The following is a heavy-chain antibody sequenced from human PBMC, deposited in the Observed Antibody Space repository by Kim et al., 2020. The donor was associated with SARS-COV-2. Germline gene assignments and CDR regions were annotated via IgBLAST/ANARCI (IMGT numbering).Heavy chain of an antibody. D-gene: IGHD2-2*01. CDR1: GFTFSSYA. V-gene: IGHV3-23*01. CDR3: AKVCRYCVVPAVKDYYYYGMDV. CDR2: ISGSGGST. J-gene: IGHJ6*02. Sequence: GGSLRLSCAASGFTFSSYAMSWVRQAPGKGLEWVSAISGSGGSTYYADSVKGRFTISRDNSKNTLYLQMNSLRAEDTAVYYCAKVCRYCVVPAVKDYYYYGMDVWGQGTTVTVSS.